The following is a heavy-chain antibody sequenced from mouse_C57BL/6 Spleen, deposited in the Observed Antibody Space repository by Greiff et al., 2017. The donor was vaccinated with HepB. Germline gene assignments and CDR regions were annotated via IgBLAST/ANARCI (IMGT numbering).Heavy chain of an antibody. V-gene: IGHV1-26*01. CDR1: GYTFTDYY. D-gene: IGHD2-3*01. Sequence: VQLQQSGPELVKPGASVKISCKASGYTFTDYYMNWVKQSHGKSLEWIGDINPNNGGTSYNQKFKGKATLTVDKSSSTAYMELRSLTSEDSAVYYCAREGWLHLFAYWGQGTLVTVSA. CDR3: AREGWLHLFAY. CDR2: INPNNGGT. J-gene: IGHJ3*01.